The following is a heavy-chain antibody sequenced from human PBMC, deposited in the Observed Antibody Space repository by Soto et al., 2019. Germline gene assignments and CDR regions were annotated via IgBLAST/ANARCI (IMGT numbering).Heavy chain of an antibody. CDR1: GFTFSSYA. Sequence: GGSLRLSCAASGFTFSSYAMSWVRQAPGKGLEWVAVISGDGDNTYYADSVKGRFTISRDNSKNTLYLQLNSLRAEDTAVYYCARDPYTLYYFDYWGQGTLVTVSS. J-gene: IGHJ4*02. D-gene: IGHD2-2*02. V-gene: IGHV3-23*01. CDR3: ARDPYTLYYFDY. CDR2: ISGDGDNT.